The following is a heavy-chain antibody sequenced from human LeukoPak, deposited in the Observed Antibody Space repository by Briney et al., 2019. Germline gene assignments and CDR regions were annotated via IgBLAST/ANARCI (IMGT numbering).Heavy chain of an antibody. CDR3: ARGKYQLLWGDY. J-gene: IGHJ4*02. D-gene: IGHD2-2*01. CDR2: ISGSGSNT. Sequence: GGSLRLSCAASGFTFSSFAMGWVRQAPGRGLEWVSVISGSGSNTPYADSVKGRFTISRDNSKNTVDLQMNSLRAEDTAVYYCARGKYQLLWGDYWGQGTLVTVSS. V-gene: IGHV3-23*01. CDR1: GFTFSSFA.